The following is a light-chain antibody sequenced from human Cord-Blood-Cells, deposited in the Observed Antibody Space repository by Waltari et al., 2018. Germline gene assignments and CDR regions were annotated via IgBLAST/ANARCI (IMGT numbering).Light chain of an antibody. V-gene: IGLV2-23*01. CDR3: CSYAGSSTYV. Sequence: QSALTQPSSVSGSPGQSITISCTGTSSDCGSYKLVPWYQQHPGKAPKLMIYEGSKRPSGVSNRFSGSKSGNTASLTISGLQAEDEADYYCCSYAGSSTYVFGTGTKVTVL. CDR2: EGS. J-gene: IGLJ1*01. CDR1: SSDCGSYKL.